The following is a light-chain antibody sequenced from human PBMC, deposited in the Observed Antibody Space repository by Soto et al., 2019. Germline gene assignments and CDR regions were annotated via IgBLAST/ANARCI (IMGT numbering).Light chain of an antibody. V-gene: IGKV1-5*03. CDR2: KAS. CDR1: QSISSR. CDR3: QQYNSYST. Sequence: IQLTQSPSTLSASVGDRVTLTCRASQSISSRLAWYQQKPGKAPKLLIYKASSLESGVPSRFSGSGSGTEFTLTISSLQPDDFAAYYCQQYNSYSTFGQGTKVDI. J-gene: IGKJ1*01.